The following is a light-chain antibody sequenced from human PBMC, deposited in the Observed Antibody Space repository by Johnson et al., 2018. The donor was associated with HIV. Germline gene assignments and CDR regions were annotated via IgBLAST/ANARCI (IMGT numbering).Light chain of an antibody. CDR3: GTWDSSLSAGCYV. CDR1: SSTFGNSY. V-gene: IGLV1-51*02. Sequence: QAVLTQPPSVSAAPGQKVTISCSGASSTFGNSYISWYQLLPGSPPKLLIYENNKRPSGIPDRFSGSKSGTSATLGITGLQTGDEADYYCGTWDSSLSAGCYVFGTGTKVTVL. J-gene: IGLJ1*01. CDR2: ENN.